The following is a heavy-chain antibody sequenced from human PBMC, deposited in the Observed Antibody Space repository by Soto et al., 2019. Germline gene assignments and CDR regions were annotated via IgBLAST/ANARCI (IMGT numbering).Heavy chain of an antibody. CDR1: GGSIDDINSY. Sequence: QVQLQESGPGLVMPSQTLSLTCAVSGGSIDDINSYWTWIRQSPGRSPEWIGYIHNTGNTFYSPSLKRRLVISIDRSKSQFSLKLSAVTAADTAFYYCARSTYGEGYPHFFADWGQGTLVTVSS. D-gene: IGHD3-16*02. V-gene: IGHV4-30-4*01. J-gene: IGHJ4*02. CDR2: IHNTGNT. CDR3: ARSTYGEGYPHFFAD.